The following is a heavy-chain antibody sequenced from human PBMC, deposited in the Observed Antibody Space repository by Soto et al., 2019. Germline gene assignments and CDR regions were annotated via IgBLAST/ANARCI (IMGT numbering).Heavy chain of an antibody. V-gene: IGHV3-23*01. Sequence: GPLRLSCATSGLTFSNYAMSWVRQAPGGGLEWVSSMSGSSSTTYYADSVRGRFTISRDRSKNTLYLQMSSLRAEDTAVYYCVKDWPWELGYWGQGTLATVSS. D-gene: IGHD3-10*01. CDR3: VKDWPWELGY. J-gene: IGHJ4*02. CDR2: MSGSSSTT. CDR1: GLTFSNYA.